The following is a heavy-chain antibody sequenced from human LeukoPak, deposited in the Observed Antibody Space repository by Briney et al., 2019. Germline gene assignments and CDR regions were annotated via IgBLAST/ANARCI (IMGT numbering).Heavy chain of an antibody. CDR3: ARDRQGTPGTFDI. J-gene: IGHJ3*02. Sequence: GGSLRLSCAASGFTFNTYAMNWVRQAPGKGLEWVASISGSASRTYHADSVKGRFTISRDNSKNTLYLQMNSLRAEDTAVYYCARDRQGTPGTFDIWGQGTMVTVSP. D-gene: IGHD1-1*01. CDR2: ISGSASRT. CDR1: GFTFNTYA. V-gene: IGHV3-23*01.